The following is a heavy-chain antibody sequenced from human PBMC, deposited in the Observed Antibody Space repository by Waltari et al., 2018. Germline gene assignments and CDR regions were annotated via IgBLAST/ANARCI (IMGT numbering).Heavy chain of an antibody. J-gene: IGHJ4*02. V-gene: IGHV5-51*01. Sequence: EVQLVQSGAEVKKPGESLKISCKGSGYIFSSYWIVWVRQMPWKGLEWMGIIYPGDSDTRYSPSFQGQVTISADRSISTAYLQWSSLKASDTAMYYCARQSGPYDLLTGSWGYWGQGTLVTVSS. CDR2: IYPGDSDT. D-gene: IGHD3-9*01. CDR1: GYIFSSYW. CDR3: ARQSGPYDLLTGSWGY.